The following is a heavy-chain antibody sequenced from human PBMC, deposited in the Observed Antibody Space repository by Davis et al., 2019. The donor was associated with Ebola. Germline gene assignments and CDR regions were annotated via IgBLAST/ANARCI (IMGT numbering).Heavy chain of an antibody. J-gene: IGHJ4*02. D-gene: IGHD4-23*01. V-gene: IGHV3-7*03. CDR1: GFTFSSYW. Sequence: GESLKISCAASGFTFSSYWMSWVRQAPGKGLEWVANIKQDGSEKYYVDSVKGRFTISRDNAKNSLYLQMNSLRAEDTAVYYCARGFTVVTLDYWGQGTLVTVSS. CDR2: IKQDGSEK. CDR3: ARGFTVVTLDY.